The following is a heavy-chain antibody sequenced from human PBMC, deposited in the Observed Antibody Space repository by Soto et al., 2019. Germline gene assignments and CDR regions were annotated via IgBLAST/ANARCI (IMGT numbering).Heavy chain of an antibody. CDR1: GGSISSGGYY. J-gene: IGHJ3*02. CDR2: IYYSGST. CDR3: ARRCSSTSCYDAFDI. V-gene: IGHV4-31*03. Sequence: QVQLQESGPGLVKPSQTLSLTCTVSGGSISSGGYYWSWIRQHPGKGLEWIGYIYYSGSTYYNPSLKSRVTISVDTSKNQFFLKLSSVTAADTAVYYCARRCSSTSCYDAFDIWGQGTMVTVSS. D-gene: IGHD2-2*01.